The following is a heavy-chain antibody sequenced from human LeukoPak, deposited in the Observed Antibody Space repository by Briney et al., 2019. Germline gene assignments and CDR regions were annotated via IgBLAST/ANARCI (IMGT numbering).Heavy chain of an antibody. J-gene: IGHJ6*02. CDR3: AKDKDPYYYYGMDV. V-gene: IGHV3-43D*03. Sequence: GGSLRLSCAASGFTFDDYAMHWVRQAPGKGLEWVSLISWDGGSTYYADSVKGRFTISRDNSKNSLYLQMNSLRAEDTALYYCAKDKDPYYYYGMDVWGQGTTATVSS. CDR1: GFTFDDYA. CDR2: ISWDGGST.